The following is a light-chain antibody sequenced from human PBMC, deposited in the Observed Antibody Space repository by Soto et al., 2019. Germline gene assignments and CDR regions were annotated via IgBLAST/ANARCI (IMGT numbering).Light chain of an antibody. CDR3: QQYHSYSGT. CDR1: QSLLHSNGYNY. Sequence: DIVMTQSPLSLPVTPGEPASISCRPSQSLLHSNGYNYLDWYLQKPGQSPQLLIYLGSNRASGVPGRFSGSGSGTDFARKISRVEGEDFATYCCQQYHSYSGTFGQRTKVDIK. J-gene: IGKJ1*01. CDR2: LGS. V-gene: IGKV2-28*01.